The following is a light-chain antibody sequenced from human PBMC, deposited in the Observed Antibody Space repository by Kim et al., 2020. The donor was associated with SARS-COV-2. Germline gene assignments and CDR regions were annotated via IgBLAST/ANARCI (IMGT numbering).Light chain of an antibody. CDR2: EDT. CDR1: KWGEKY. V-gene: IGLV3-1*01. Sequence: VFTGQKASISCSGNKWGEKYVCWYKQRQGQSPVLVLYEDTKRPSGIPERFSGSNSGNKATLTIRGTQAIDEADYYCQVWDITTAVFGGGTQLTVL. CDR3: QVWDITTAV. J-gene: IGLJ2*01.